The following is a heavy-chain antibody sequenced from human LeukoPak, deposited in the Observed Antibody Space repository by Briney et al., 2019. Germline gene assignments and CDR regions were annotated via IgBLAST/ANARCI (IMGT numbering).Heavy chain of an antibody. Sequence: GGSLRLSCAASGFTFNNYAMSWVRQAPGKGLEWVAIITDSGDDTRHADSAKGRFTISRDNSKNTLCLQMNSLRADDTAFYYCAKGVGPSAPNGRVFDFWGQGTLVTVSS. CDR1: GFTFNNYA. CDR3: AKGVGPSAPNGRVFDF. V-gene: IGHV3-23*01. CDR2: ITDSGDDT. J-gene: IGHJ4*02. D-gene: IGHD2-2*01.